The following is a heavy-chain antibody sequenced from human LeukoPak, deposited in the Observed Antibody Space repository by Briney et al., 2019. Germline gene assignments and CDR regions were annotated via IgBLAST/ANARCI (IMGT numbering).Heavy chain of an antibody. CDR2: ISYDGGKK. D-gene: IGHD5-24*01. Sequence: PGGSLRLSCAASGFTFSSHDMHWVRQAPGKGLEWVAFISYDGGKKDYADSVKGRFTISRDNSKNTLYLQMNSLRVEDTAVYYCAKSGYNRFDYWGQGALVTVSS. CDR1: GFTFSSHD. CDR3: AKSGYNRFDY. V-gene: IGHV3-30*18. J-gene: IGHJ4*02.